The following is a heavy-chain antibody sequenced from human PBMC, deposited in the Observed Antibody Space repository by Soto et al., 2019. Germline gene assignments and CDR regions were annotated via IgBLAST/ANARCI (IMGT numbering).Heavy chain of an antibody. J-gene: IGHJ6*02. CDR3: ASARGMTTGTYYYYYGMDV. V-gene: IGHV4-59*01. Sequence: SETLSLTCTVSGGSISGYYWSWIRQPPGKGLEWIGYIYYSGSTNYNPSLKSRVTISVDTSKNQFSLKLSSVTAADTAVYYCASARGMTTGTYYYYYGMDVWGQGTAVTVSS. CDR2: IYYSGST. CDR1: GGSISGYY. D-gene: IGHD4-17*01.